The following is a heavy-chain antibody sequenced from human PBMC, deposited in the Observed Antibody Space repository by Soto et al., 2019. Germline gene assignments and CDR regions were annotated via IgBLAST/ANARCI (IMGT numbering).Heavy chain of an antibody. V-gene: IGHV1-18*01. CDR2: VSGYTGNT. J-gene: IGHJ5*02. CDR3: ARDSTAVTTYNWFDP. D-gene: IGHD4-17*01. CDR1: GYTFTTYA. Sequence: QVQLVQSGVEVKKPGASVNVSCRASGYTFTTYAISWVRQAPGQGLEWMGWVSGYTGNTNYAQKFQDRVTMTTDTSTSTAYMELRSLRSDDTAVYYCARDSTAVTTYNWFDPWGQGTLVTVSS.